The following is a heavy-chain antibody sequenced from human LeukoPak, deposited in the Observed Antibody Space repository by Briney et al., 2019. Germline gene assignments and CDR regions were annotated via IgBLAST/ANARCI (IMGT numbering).Heavy chain of an antibody. Sequence: GGSLRLSCAASGFTFSSYGMHWVRQAPGKGLEWVAVISYDGSNKYYADSVKGRFTISRDNSKNTLNLQMNSLRAEDTAVYYCARDLGQYYDTSDNWFDPWGQGTLVTVSS. V-gene: IGHV3-30*03. CDR1: GFTFSSYG. CDR3: ARDLGQYYDTSDNWFDP. CDR2: ISYDGSNK. J-gene: IGHJ5*02. D-gene: IGHD3-22*01.